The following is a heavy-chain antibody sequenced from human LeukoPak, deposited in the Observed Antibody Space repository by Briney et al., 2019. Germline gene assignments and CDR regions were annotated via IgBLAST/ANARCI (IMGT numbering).Heavy chain of an antibody. D-gene: IGHD1-26*01. Sequence: SSETLSLTCAVYGGSFSGYYWSWLRQPPGKGLEWIGYIYYSGSTNYNPSLKSRVTISVDTSKNQFSLKLSSVTAADTAVYYCARHLSYYGLDYWGQGTLVTVSS. J-gene: IGHJ4*02. CDR2: IYYSGST. CDR3: ARHLSYYGLDY. V-gene: IGHV4-59*08. CDR1: GGSFSGYY.